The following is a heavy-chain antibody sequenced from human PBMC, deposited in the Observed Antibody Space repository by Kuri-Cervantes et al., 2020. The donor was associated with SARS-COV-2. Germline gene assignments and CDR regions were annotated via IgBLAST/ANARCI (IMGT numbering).Heavy chain of an antibody. CDR1: GFTFSSYS. V-gene: IGHV3-48*01. D-gene: IGHD5-18*01. J-gene: IGHJ4*02. CDR2: ISSSSSTI. CDR3: ARKKVAYTAMVGFDY. Sequence: GGSLRLSCAASGFTFSSYSMDWVRQAPGKGLEWASYISSSSSTIYYADSVKGRFTISRDNSKNTLYLQMNSLRAEDTAVYYCARKKVAYTAMVGFDYWGQGTLVTVSS.